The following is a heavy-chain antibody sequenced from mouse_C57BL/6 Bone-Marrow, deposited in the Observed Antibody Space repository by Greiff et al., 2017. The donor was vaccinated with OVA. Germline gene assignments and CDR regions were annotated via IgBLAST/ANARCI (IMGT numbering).Heavy chain of an antibody. D-gene: IGHD1-1*01. V-gene: IGHV1-50*01. CDR2: IDPSDSYT. CDR1: GYTFTSYW. J-gene: IGHJ2*01. Sequence: QVQLQQSGAELVKPGASVKLSCKASGYTFTSYWMQWVQQRPGQGLEWIGEIDPSDSYTNYNQKFKGKATFTVDTSSSTAYMQLSSLTSEDSAVYYCARDYYGSSLYYFDYWGKGTTLTVSS. CDR3: ARDYYGSSLYYFDY.